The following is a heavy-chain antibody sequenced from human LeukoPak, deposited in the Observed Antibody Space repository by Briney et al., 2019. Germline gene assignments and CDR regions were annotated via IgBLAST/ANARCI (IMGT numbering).Heavy chain of an antibody. CDR3: AKDLSLVDDSND. V-gene: IGHV3-23*01. CDR1: GFTFSSYA. CDR2: ISGSGGST. J-gene: IGHJ4*02. D-gene: IGHD3-22*01. Sequence: QTGGSLRLSCAASGFTFSSYATSWVRQAPGKGLEWVSAISGSGGSTYYADSVKGRLTISRDNSKNTLYLQMNSLRAEDTAVYYCAKDLSLVDDSNDWGQGTLVTVSS.